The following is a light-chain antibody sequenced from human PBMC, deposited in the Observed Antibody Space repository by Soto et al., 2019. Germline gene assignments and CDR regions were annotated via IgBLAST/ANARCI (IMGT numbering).Light chain of an antibody. CDR1: SSDVGGYNY. CDR3: SSSTSNSTLDYA. V-gene: IGLV2-14*01. J-gene: IGLJ1*01. Sequence: QSALTQPASVSGSPGQSITISCTGTSSDVGGYNYVSWYQQHPGKAPKLMIYDVSNRPSGVSNRFSGSKSGNTASLTISGLQAEDEADYYCSSSTSNSTLDYAFGTGTNVTVL. CDR2: DVS.